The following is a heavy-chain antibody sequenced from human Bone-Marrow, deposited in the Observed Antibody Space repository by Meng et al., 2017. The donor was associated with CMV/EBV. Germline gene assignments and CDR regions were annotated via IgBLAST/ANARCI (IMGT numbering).Heavy chain of an antibody. J-gene: IGHJ6*01. V-gene: IGHV3-33*06. CDR3: AKESRGYSYGGGGGMDV. CDR1: GFTFSSYG. CDR2: IWYDGSNK. Sequence: GESLKISCAASGFTFSSYGMHWVRQAPGKGLEWVALIWYDGSNKYYADSVKGRFTISRDNSKNTLYLQMNSLRAEDTAVYYCAKESRGYSYGGGGGMDVWGQGTTVTVSS. D-gene: IGHD5-18*01.